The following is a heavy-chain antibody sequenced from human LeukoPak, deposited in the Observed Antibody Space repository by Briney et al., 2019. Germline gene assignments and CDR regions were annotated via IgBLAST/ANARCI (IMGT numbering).Heavy chain of an antibody. CDR1: GFTVSSNY. J-gene: IGHJ6*03. CDR3: ARGSWSGFYNYMDV. CDR2: IYSGGST. V-gene: IGHV3-66*02. D-gene: IGHD3-3*01. Sequence: GGSLRLSCAASGFTVSSNYMSWVRQAPGKGLEWVSVIYSGGSTYYADSVKGRFTISRDNSKNTLYLQMNSLRAEDTAVYYCARGSWSGFYNYMDVWGKGTTVTVSS.